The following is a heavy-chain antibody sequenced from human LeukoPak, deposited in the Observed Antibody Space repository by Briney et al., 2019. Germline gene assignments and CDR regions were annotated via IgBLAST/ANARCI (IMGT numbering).Heavy chain of an antibody. J-gene: IGHJ4*02. Sequence: SETLSLTCTVSGGSISSSSYYWGWIRQPPGKGLEWIGEINHSGSTNYNPSLKSRVTISVDTSKNQFSLKLSSVTAADTAVYYCARGRERYCSSTSCYRGCYFDYWGQGTLVTVSS. CDR3: ARGRERYCSSTSCYRGCYFDY. V-gene: IGHV4-39*07. D-gene: IGHD2-2*02. CDR2: INHSGST. CDR1: GGSISSSSYY.